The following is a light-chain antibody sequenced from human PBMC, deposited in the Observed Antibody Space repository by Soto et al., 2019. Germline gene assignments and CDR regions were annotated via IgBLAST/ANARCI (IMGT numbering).Light chain of an antibody. CDR2: SAS. J-gene: IGKJ2*01. CDR1: QGVSSN. Sequence: ETVMTQFPATLSVSPGERATLSCRASQGVSSNLAWYQQKPGQAPRLLIYSASTRATGIPARFSGSGSGTEFTLTISSLQSEDFAVYYCQQYNNWPPITFGQGTKLEIK. V-gene: IGKV3-15*01. CDR3: QQYNNWPPIT.